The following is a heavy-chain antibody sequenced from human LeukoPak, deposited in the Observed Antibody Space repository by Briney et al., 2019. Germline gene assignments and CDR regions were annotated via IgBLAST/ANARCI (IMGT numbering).Heavy chain of an antibody. Sequence: GGSLTLSCAASGYTFSDFSVNWVRQAPGKGLEWVSSISVRSNYRYYADSVRGRFTISRDDARDSLFLQMNSLRAEDAAVYFCVRLRRNNDRSGYYYYYDYWGQGTLVTVSS. V-gene: IGHV3-21*01. CDR2: ISVRSNYR. CDR1: GYTFSDFS. J-gene: IGHJ4*02. D-gene: IGHD3-22*01. CDR3: VRLRRNNDRSGYYYYYDY.